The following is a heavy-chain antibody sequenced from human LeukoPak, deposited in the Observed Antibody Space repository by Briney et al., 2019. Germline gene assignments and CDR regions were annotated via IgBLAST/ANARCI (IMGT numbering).Heavy chain of an antibody. J-gene: IGHJ4*02. CDR2: IYYSGSA. Sequence: KPSETLSLTCTVSGGSISSYYWSWIRQPAGKGLEWIGSIYYSGSAYYNPSLKSRVTISVDTSKNQFSLKLSSVTAADTAVYYCAREANSGSYYWGQGTLVTVSS. D-gene: IGHD1-26*01. CDR1: GGSISSYY. CDR3: AREANSGSYY. V-gene: IGHV4-4*07.